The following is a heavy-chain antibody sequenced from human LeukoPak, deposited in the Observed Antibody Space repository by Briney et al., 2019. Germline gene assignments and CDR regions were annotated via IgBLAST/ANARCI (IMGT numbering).Heavy chain of an antibody. V-gene: IGHV5-51*01. CDR2: IFGDSDT. CDR3: AIAATTLDY. CDR1: GYSFTSHW. J-gene: IGHJ4*02. Sequence: GESLKISCKGSGYSFTSHWIGWVRQMPGKGLEWMGIIFGDSDTRYSPSFQGQVTISADKSISTAYLQWSSLKASDTAMYYCAIAATTLDYWGQGTLVTVSS. D-gene: IGHD6-25*01.